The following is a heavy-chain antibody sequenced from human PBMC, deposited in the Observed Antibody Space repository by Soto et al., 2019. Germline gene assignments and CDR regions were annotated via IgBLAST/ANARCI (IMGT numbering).Heavy chain of an antibody. CDR2: IYYSGST. Sequence: SETLSLTCTVSGGSISSGDYYWSWIRQPPGKGLEWIGYIYYSGSTYYNPSLKSRVTISVDTSKNQFSLKLSSVTAADTAVYYCAREVETVTTADDLWGQGTLVTVSS. CDR3: AREVETVTTADDL. D-gene: IGHD4-17*01. V-gene: IGHV4-30-4*01. CDR1: GGSISSGDYY. J-gene: IGHJ4*02.